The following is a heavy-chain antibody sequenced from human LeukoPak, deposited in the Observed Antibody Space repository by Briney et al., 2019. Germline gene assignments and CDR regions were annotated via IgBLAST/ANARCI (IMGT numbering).Heavy chain of an antibody. CDR2: IYTSGST. Sequence: SETLSLTCTVSGGSISSYYWSRIRQPAGKGLEWIGRIYTSGSTNYNPSLKSRVTMSVDTSKNQFFLTLRSVAAADTAFYYCARIGYSYGPQYYFDYWGQGTLVTVSS. CDR3: ARIGYSYGPQYYFDY. V-gene: IGHV4-4*07. CDR1: GGSISSYY. J-gene: IGHJ4*02. D-gene: IGHD5-18*01.